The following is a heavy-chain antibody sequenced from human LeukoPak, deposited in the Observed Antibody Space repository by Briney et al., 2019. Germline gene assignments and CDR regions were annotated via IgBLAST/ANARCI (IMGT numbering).Heavy chain of an antibody. J-gene: IGHJ5*02. D-gene: IGHD3-3*01. CDR1: GFTFSDYY. CDR3: ARDHYDFWSGYLSVGNWFDP. Sequence: GGSLRLSCAASGFTFSDYYMSWIRQAPGKGLEWVSYISSSGSTIYYAGSVKGRFTISRDNAKNSLYLQMNSLRAEDTAVYYCARDHYDFWSGYLSVGNWFDPWGQGTLVTVSS. CDR2: ISSSGSTI. V-gene: IGHV3-11*04.